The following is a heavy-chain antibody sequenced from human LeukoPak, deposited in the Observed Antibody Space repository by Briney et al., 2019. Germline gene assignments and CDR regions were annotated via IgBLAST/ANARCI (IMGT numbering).Heavy chain of an antibody. CDR1: GYTFTSYD. V-gene: IGHV1-8*01. J-gene: IGHJ4*02. D-gene: IGHD3-22*01. CDR3: ARGVIRTKWLNIGY. Sequence: ASVKVSCKASGYTFTSYDINWVRQATGQGLEWMGWMNPNSGNTGYAQKFQGRVTMTRNTSISTAYMELSRLRSDDTAVYYCARGVIRTKWLNIGYWGQGTLVTVSS. CDR2: MNPNSGNT.